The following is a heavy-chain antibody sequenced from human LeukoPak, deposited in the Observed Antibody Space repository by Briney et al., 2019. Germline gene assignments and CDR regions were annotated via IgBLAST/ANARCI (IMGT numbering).Heavy chain of an antibody. J-gene: IGHJ5*02. CDR2: IYYSGST. V-gene: IGHV4-59*01. Sequence: SETLSLTCTVSGGSISSYYWSWIRQPPGKGLEWIGYIYYSGSTNYNPSLKSRVTISVDTSKNQFSLKLSSVTAADTAVYYCAGGSTDFWSGYYFDNWGQGTLVTVSS. CDR3: AGGSTDFWSGYYFDN. CDR1: GGSISSYY. D-gene: IGHD3-3*01.